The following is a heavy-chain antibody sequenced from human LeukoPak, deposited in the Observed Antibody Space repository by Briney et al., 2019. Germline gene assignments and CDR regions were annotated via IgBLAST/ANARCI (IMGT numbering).Heavy chain of an antibody. Sequence: GGSLRLSCATSGFTFTNYALHWLRQAPGKGLEWVAVISFDGSNQYYADSVKGRFTVSRDDAKGSLYLQMSSLRAEDTAVYYCARTVYDLRGQSLVPGLDYWGQGTLVTVSS. CDR1: GFTFTNYA. CDR2: ISFDGSNQ. V-gene: IGHV3-30*07. J-gene: IGHJ4*02. CDR3: ARTVYDLRGQSLVPGLDY. D-gene: IGHD6-19*01.